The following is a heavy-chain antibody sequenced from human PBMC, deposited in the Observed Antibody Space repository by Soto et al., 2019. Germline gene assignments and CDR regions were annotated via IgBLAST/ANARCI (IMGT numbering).Heavy chain of an antibody. D-gene: IGHD3-22*01. J-gene: IGHJ4*02. CDR3: ARDRYYYDSSGSLGY. CDR2: INSDGSST. CDR1: GFTFSSYW. V-gene: IGHV3-74*01. Sequence: GGSLRRSCAVSGFTFSSYWMHWIRQAPGQGLVWVSRINSDGSSTSYADSVKGRFTISRDNAKNTLYLQMNSLRAEDTAVYYCARDRYYYDSSGSLGYWGQGTLVTVSS.